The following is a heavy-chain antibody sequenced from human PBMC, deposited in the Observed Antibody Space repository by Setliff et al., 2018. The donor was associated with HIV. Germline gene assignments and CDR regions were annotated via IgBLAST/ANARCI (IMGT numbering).Heavy chain of an antibody. V-gene: IGHV4-31*03. CDR3: ARELGLGTFYYDSTGNPKANAFDI. J-gene: IGHJ3*02. D-gene: IGHD3-22*01. CDR1: GGSISSGGYY. CDR2: IYYSGST. Sequence: KASETLSLTCTVSGGSISSGGYYWSWIRQHPGKGLEWIGYIYYSGSTYYNPSLKSRVTISVDTSKNQFSLKLTSVTAADTAVYYCARELGLGTFYYDSTGNPKANAFDIWGQGTMVTVSS.